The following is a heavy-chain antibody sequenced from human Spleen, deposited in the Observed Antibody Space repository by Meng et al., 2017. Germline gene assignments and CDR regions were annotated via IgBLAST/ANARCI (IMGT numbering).Heavy chain of an antibody. CDR1: GGSFSDYY. CDR2: INHSGST. CDR3: ARGPTTMAHDFDY. J-gene: IGHJ4*02. Sequence: QVQPQQCVAVLLKPSESLSLTCVISGGSFSDYYWSWIRQPPGKGLEWIGEINHSGSTNYNPSLESRATISVDTSQNNLSLKLSSVTAADSAVYYCARGPTTMAHDFDYWGQGTLVTVSS. V-gene: IGHV4-34*01. D-gene: IGHD4-11*01.